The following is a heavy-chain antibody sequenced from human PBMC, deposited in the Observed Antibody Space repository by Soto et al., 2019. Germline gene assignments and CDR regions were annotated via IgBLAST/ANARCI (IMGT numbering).Heavy chain of an antibody. CDR3: ATHPIVVVVAATRVGGDAFDI. V-gene: IGHV1-24*01. Sequence: ASVKVSCKVSGYTLTELSMHWVRQAPRKGLEWMGGFDPEDGETIYAQKFQGRVTMTEDTSTDTAYMELSSLRSEDTAVYYCATHPIVVVVAATRVGGDAFDIWGQGTMVTVSS. J-gene: IGHJ3*02. D-gene: IGHD2-15*01. CDR2: FDPEDGET. CDR1: GYTLTELS.